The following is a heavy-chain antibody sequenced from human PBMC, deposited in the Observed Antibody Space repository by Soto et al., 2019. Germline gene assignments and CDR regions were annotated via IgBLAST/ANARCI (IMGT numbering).Heavy chain of an antibody. CDR2: ISGSGGST. CDR1: GFTFSSYA. D-gene: IGHD2-2*01. V-gene: IGHV3-23*01. Sequence: LRLSCAASGFTFSSYAMSWVRQAPGKGLEWVSAISGSGGSTYYADSVKGRFTISRDHSRNTLYLQMNSLRVEDTAVYYCAREVFCSSSSCQVRYGMDVWGQGTTVTVSS. CDR3: AREVFCSSSSCQVRYGMDV. J-gene: IGHJ6*02.